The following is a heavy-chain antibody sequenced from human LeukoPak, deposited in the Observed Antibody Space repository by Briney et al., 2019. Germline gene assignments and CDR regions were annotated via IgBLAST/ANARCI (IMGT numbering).Heavy chain of an antibody. CDR3: ARGELSSGYYYDY. J-gene: IGHJ4*02. V-gene: IGHV3-7*03. D-gene: IGHD3-22*01. CDR2: IKQDGSEK. Sequence: GGSLRLSCAASGFTFSSYWMSWVRQAPGKGLEWVANIKQDGSEKYYVDSVKGRFTISRDNAKNSLYLQMNSLRAEETAVYYRARGELSSGYYYDYWGQGTLVTVSS. CDR1: GFTFSSYW.